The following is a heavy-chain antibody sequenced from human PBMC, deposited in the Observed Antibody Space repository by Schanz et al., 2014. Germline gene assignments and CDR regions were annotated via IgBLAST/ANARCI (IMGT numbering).Heavy chain of an antibody. V-gene: IGHV3-9*01. Sequence: EVQLVESGGGLVQPGRSLRLSCVASGFRFDDYAMHWVRQAPGKGLEWVSGMSWNAGSLGYGDSVQGRFTISRDNAKNSLYLQLSSLQGEDTAVYFCARVVFFCDSSSCMNFYYMDVWGKGTTVTVSS. CDR3: ARVVFFCDSSSCMNFYYMDV. J-gene: IGHJ6*03. CDR2: MSWNAGSL. CDR1: GFRFDDYA. D-gene: IGHD2-21*01.